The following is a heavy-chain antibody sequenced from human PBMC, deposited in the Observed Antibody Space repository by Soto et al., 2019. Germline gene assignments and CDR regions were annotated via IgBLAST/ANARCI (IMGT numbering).Heavy chain of an antibody. Sequence: EVQLVESGGGLVQPGRSLRLACAASGFTFDDYAMHWVRQGPGKGLEWVSGISWNSGRIDYADSVKGRFTISRDNAKKSLYLQMNSLKVEDSAIFYCAKDPNTVTTGWYFELWGRGSLVTVSS. CDR3: AKDPNTVTTGWYFEL. CDR1: GFTFDDYA. D-gene: IGHD4-17*01. CDR2: ISWNSGRI. J-gene: IGHJ2*01. V-gene: IGHV3-9*01.